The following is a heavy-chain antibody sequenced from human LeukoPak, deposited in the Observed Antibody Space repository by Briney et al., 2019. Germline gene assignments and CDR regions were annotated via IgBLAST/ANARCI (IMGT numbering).Heavy chain of an antibody. CDR2: IYSGGST. CDR3: ATRYCSGGSCFIPHDAFDI. V-gene: IGHV3-53*01. J-gene: IGHJ3*02. Sequence: GGSLRLSCAASGFTFSRHWMYWVRQAPGKGLEWVSVIYSGGSTYYADSVKGRFTISRDNSKNTLYLQMNSLRAEDTAVYYCATRYCSGGSCFIPHDAFDIWGQGTMVTVSS. CDR1: GFTFSRHW. D-gene: IGHD2-15*01.